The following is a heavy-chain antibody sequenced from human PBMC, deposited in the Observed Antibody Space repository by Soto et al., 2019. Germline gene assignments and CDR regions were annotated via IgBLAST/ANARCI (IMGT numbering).Heavy chain of an antibody. V-gene: IGHV3-23*01. D-gene: IGHD3-10*02. CDR1: GFTFSSYA. J-gene: IGHJ5*02. Sequence: EVQLLESGGGLVQPGGSLTLSCTGSGFTFSSYAMSWVRQAPGTGLEWVSVIDGSGGDRSIADSVKGRFTISRDNSKNTLYLHMNSLRAEDTAIYYCAKEFMSAAYVETSPVDLCGEGSLVTASS. CDR2: IDGSGGDR. CDR3: AKEFMSAAYVETSPVDL.